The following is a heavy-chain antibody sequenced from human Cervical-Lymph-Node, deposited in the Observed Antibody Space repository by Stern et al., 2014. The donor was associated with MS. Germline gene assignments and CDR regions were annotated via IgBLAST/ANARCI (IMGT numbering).Heavy chain of an antibody. D-gene: IGHD2-2*01. Sequence: QVQLQESGPGLVKPSQTLSLTCTVSGGSISTGGYFWSWIRQHPGKGLEWIGYVYYSGSTYYNPSLKSRVTMSVDTSKNQFSLKLSSVTAADTAVYYCARDPPSMSTTWGQGTLVTVSS. J-gene: IGHJ5*02. CDR1: GGSISTGGYF. V-gene: IGHV4-31*03. CDR2: VYYSGST. CDR3: ARDPPSMSTT.